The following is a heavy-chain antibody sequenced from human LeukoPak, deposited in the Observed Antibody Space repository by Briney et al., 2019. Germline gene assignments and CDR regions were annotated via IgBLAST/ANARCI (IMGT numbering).Heavy chain of an antibody. CDR2: IWFDGSNQ. D-gene: IGHD3-16*01. Sequence: GGSLRLSCAASGFTFSTYGMHWVRQAPGKGLEWVAVIWFDGSNQYYVDSVRGRFSISRDNSKNTLYLQMNTLRAEDTGVYYCARVGDMEAFDIWGQGTRVTVSS. CDR1: GFTFSTYG. V-gene: IGHV3-33*01. J-gene: IGHJ3*02. CDR3: ARVGDMEAFDI.